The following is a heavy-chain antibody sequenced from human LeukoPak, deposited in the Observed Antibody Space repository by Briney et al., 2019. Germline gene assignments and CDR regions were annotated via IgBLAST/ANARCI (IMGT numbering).Heavy chain of an antibody. D-gene: IGHD3-22*01. CDR2: ISSSSSYI. CDR3: AKAASLNFNYYDSSGYFE. J-gene: IGHJ4*02. Sequence: GGSLRLSCAASGFTFSSYSMNWVRQAPGKGLEWVSSISSSSSYIYYADSVKGRFTISRDNAKNSLYLQMNSLRAEDTALYYCAKAASLNFNYYDSSGYFEWGQGTLVTVSS. CDR1: GFTFSSYS. V-gene: IGHV3-21*04.